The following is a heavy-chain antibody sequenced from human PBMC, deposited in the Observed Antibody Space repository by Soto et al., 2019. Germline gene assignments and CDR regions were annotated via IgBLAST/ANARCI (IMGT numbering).Heavy chain of an antibody. Sequence: GGSLRLSCSASGFTFLSYAMHWVRQAPGKGLEYVSAIGSNGGSTYYADSVKGRFAISRDNSKNTLYLQMSSLRAEDTAMYYCVKDQDWNYASNDAFDIWGQGTMVTVSS. J-gene: IGHJ3*02. V-gene: IGHV3-64D*06. CDR2: IGSNGGST. CDR3: VKDQDWNYASNDAFDI. CDR1: GFTFLSYA. D-gene: IGHD1-7*01.